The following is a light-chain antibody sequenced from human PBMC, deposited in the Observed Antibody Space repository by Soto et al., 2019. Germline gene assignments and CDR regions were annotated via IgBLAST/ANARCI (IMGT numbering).Light chain of an antibody. CDR3: QQYGGSPIT. CDR1: QSVTTR. J-gene: IGKJ5*01. V-gene: IGKV3-20*01. CDR2: GAS. Sequence: IVFTQSPVTLSLSPGERFTLSFRASQSVTTRLAWYQHKPGQAPTLLMSGASNRASGVPVRFSGSGSGTDFTLTITRLEPEDFALYYCQQYGGSPITFGLGTRLEIK.